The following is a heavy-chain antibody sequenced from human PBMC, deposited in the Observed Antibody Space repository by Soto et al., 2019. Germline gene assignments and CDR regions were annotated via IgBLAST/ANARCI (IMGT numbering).Heavy chain of an antibody. D-gene: IGHD2-2*01. J-gene: IGHJ6*02. CDR2: NIPTFGIP. V-gene: IGHV1-69*08. Sequence: QVQLVQSGAEVKKPGSSVKVSCKASGGTFSRYSITWVRQAPGHGLEWRGRNIPTFGIPTYAQKFQGRVTFTADESTSTAYMEVRSLRSDDTAVYYCAREDRDRETGLVPAAIDGMDVWGQGTTVTVSS. CDR3: AREDRDRETGLVPAAIDGMDV. CDR1: GGTFSRYS.